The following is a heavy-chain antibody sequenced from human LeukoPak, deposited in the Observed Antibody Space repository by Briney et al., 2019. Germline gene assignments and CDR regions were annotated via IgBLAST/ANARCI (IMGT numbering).Heavy chain of an antibody. CDR3: AKATRGRCSSTSCYSVNH. CDR1: GFPFSDYW. CDR2: ISGSGGST. V-gene: IGHV3-23*01. Sequence: PGGSLRLSCVVSGFPFSDYWMAWVRQAPGKGLEWVSAISGSGGSTYYADSVKGRFTISRDNSKNTLYLQMNSLRAEDTAVYYCAKATRGRCSSTSCYSVNHWGQGTLVTVSS. J-gene: IGHJ5*02. D-gene: IGHD2-2*02.